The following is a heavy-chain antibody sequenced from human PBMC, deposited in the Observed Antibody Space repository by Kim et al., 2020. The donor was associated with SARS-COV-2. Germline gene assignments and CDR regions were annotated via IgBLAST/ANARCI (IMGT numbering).Heavy chain of an antibody. CDR3: ARLGGIAYYDFWSGQNNWFDP. J-gene: IGHJ5*02. CDR2: IYYSGST. CDR1: GGSISSSSYY. D-gene: IGHD3-3*01. V-gene: IGHV4-39*01. Sequence: SETLSLTCTVSGGSISSSSYYWGWIRQPPGKGLEWIGSIYYSGSTYYNPSLKSRVTISVDTSKNQFSLKLSSVTAADTAVYYCARLGGIAYYDFWSGQNNWFDPWGQGTLVTVSS.